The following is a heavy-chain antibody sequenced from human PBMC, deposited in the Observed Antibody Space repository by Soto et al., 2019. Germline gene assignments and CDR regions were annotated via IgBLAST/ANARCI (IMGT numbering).Heavy chain of an antibody. CDR1: GFTFDENS. CDR2: INYNGGRV. V-gene: IGHV3-9*01. J-gene: IGHJ4*01. CDR3: SKVRPRYSGPDTHFDA. D-gene: IGHD1-26*01. Sequence: EVRLVESGGGFVQPGRSLRLSCTVSGFTFDENSMHWVRQAPGKGLEWVSGINYNGGRVAYVDSVRGRFTIARDNAKNSLLLQMNSLRPEDTGLYFCSKVRPRYSGPDTHFDAWGQGAPGAVSS.